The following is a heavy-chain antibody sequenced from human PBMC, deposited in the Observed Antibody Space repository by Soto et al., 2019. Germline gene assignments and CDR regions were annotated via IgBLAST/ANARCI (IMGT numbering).Heavy chain of an antibody. CDR2: IWYDGSNK. V-gene: IGHV3-33*01. CDR1: GFTFNSYG. J-gene: IGHJ4*02. CDR3: ARDRSTPVLDY. Sequence: QVQLVESGGGVVQPGRSLRLSCAASGFTFNSYGMHWVRQAPGKGLEWVAVIWYDGSNKYYADSVKGRFTISRDNSKSTLYLQMNSLRAEDTAVYYCARDRSTPVLDYWGQGTLVTVSS. D-gene: IGHD2-15*01.